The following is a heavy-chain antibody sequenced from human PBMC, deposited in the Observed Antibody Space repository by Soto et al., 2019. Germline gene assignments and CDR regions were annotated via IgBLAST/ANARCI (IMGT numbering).Heavy chain of an antibody. CDR3: ARGIYGGNSDSGPFDY. Sequence: QLQLQESGSGLVKPSQTLSLTCAVSGGSISSGGYSWSWIRQPPGKGLEWIGYIYHSGSTYYNPSLKSPVTISVDRSKNQFSLKLSSVTAADTAVYYCARGIYGGNSDSGPFDYWGQGTLVTVSS. CDR1: GGSISSGGYS. V-gene: IGHV4-30-2*01. D-gene: IGHD4-17*01. CDR2: IYHSGST. J-gene: IGHJ4*02.